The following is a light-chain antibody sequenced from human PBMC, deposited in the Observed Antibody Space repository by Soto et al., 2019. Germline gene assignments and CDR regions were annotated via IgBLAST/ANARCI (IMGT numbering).Light chain of an antibody. CDR1: QSVLYSSNNKNY. CDR2: WAS. Sequence: DIVMTQSPDSLAVSLGERATINCKSSQSVLYSSNNKNYLAWYQQKPGQPPKLLIYWASTRESGVPDRFSGSASGNDFTLTISSLQAEDVAVYYCQQYYSTPPTFGQGTKVEIK. V-gene: IGKV4-1*01. CDR3: QQYYSTPPT. J-gene: IGKJ1*01.